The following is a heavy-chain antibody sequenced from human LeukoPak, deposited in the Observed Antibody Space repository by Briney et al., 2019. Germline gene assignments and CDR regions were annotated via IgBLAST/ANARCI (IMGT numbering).Heavy chain of an antibody. V-gene: IGHV3-21*01. CDR3: TRTYALDY. CDR2: VSSSNSYI. CDR1: GFTLSTYN. J-gene: IGHJ4*02. Sequence: LVESGGGLVKPGGSLRLSCAASGFTLSTYNMNWVRQAPGKGLEWVSSVSSSNSYIFYADSVKGRFTIARDNAQNSLYLQMNSLRAEDTAVYYCTRTYALDYWGQGTLVTVPS.